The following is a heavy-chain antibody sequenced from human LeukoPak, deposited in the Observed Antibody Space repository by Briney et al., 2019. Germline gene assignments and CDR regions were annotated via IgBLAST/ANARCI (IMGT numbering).Heavy chain of an antibody. V-gene: IGHV4-59*01. CDR1: GGSISSYY. Sequence: SETLSLTCTVSGGSISSYYWSWIRQPPGKGLEWIGYIYYSGSTNYNPSLKSRVTISVDTSKNQFSLKLSSVTAADTAVYYCARATHTFYSSSFNWFDPWGQGTLVTVSS. CDR2: IYYSGST. D-gene: IGHD6-13*01. CDR3: ARATHTFYSSSFNWFDP. J-gene: IGHJ5*02.